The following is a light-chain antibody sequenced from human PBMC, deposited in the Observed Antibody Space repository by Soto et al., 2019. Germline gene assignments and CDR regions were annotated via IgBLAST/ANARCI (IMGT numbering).Light chain of an antibody. CDR3: QQSYTTPRT. Sequence: DIRMTQSPSSLSVSVGDGVTITCRASETINNYLNWYQQKPGRAPKLLIHAASTLQSGVPSRFSGSGSGTDFSLTSSSLQPEDFATYSCQQSYTTPRTFGLGTRVEI. J-gene: IGKJ1*01. V-gene: IGKV1-39*01. CDR2: AAS. CDR1: ETINNY.